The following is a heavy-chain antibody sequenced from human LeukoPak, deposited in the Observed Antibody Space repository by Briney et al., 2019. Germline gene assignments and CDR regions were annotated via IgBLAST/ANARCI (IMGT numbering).Heavy chain of an antibody. CDR2: IYYSGST. CDR1: GGSISSSSYY. CDR3: ARADVDTAMITFDY. Sequence: PSETLSLTCTVSGGSISSSSYYWGWIRQPPGKGLEWIGSIYYSGSTYYNPSLKSRVTISVDTSKNQFSLKLRSVTAADTAVYYCARADVDTAMITFDYWGQGTLVTVSS. D-gene: IGHD5-18*01. J-gene: IGHJ4*02. V-gene: IGHV4-39*07.